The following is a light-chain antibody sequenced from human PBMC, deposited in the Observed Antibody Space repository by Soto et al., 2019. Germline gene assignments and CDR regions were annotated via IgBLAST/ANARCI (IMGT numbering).Light chain of an antibody. CDR1: SSDVGDNY. J-gene: IGLJ1*01. Sequence: QSALAQPPSASGSTGQAVTISCTGTSSDVGDNYVSWYQQHLGKAPKLSIYEVTLRPSGVPDRFSGSKSGNTASLTVSGLQADDEADYYCSAYAGSNTFVFGTGTKVNVL. V-gene: IGLV2-8*01. CDR2: EVT. CDR3: SAYAGSNTFV.